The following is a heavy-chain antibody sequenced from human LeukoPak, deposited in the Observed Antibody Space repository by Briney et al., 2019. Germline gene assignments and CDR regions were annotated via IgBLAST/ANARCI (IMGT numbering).Heavy chain of an antibody. CDR2: IYYSGST. CDR1: GGSISSGDYY. CDR3: ARLGYSGDRYFDY. V-gene: IGHV4-30-4*01. Sequence: SETLSLTCTVSGGSISSGDYYWSWIRQHPGKGLEWIGYIYYSGSTYYNPSLKSRVTMSVDTSKNQFSLKLNSVTAADTAVYYCARLGYSGDRYFDYWGRGTLVTVSS. D-gene: IGHD1-26*01. J-gene: IGHJ4*02.